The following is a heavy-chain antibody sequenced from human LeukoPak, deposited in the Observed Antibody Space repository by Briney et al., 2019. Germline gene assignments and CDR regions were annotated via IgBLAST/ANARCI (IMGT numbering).Heavy chain of an antibody. V-gene: IGHV3-33*01. D-gene: IGHD3-10*01. CDR1: GFTFSNYG. CDR2: ICDDGSNK. Sequence: GESLRLSCAASGFTFSNYGMHWVRQAPGKGLEWVALICDDGSNKYYADSVKGRFTISRDNSKNTLYLQMNSLRAEDTAVYYCAGSYYTIFDYWGPGTLVTVSS. CDR3: AGSYYTIFDY. J-gene: IGHJ4*02.